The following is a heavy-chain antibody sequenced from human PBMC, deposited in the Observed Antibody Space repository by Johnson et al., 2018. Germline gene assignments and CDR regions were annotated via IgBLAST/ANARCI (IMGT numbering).Heavy chain of an antibody. CDR1: GFTFSNAW. Sequence: VQLVQSGGGLVKPGGSLRVSCAASGFTFSNAWMPWVRQAPGRGLAWVGRITRKRDGGTTDSTAPVKARFTISRDDSRNTLYLQMSSPKTGDTAVYHCTTDVLISGTTDYFYYAMDVWGQGTTVTVSS. CDR3: TTDVLISGTTDYFYYAMDV. V-gene: IGHV3-15*01. D-gene: IGHD1-20*01. J-gene: IGHJ6*02. CDR2: ITRKRDGGTT.